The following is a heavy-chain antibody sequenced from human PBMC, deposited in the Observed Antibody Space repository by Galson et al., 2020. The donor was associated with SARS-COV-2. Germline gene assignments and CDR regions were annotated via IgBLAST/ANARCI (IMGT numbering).Heavy chain of an antibody. CDR3: ARGYGGNYYYMDV. CDR2: ILYDGSNK. J-gene: IGHJ6*03. CDR1: GFTFSSYA. D-gene: IGHD4-17*01. Sequence: GGSLRLSCAASGFTFSSYAMHWVRQAPGKGLEWVAVILYDGSNKYYADSVKGRFTISRDNSKNTLYLQMNSLRAEDTAVYYCARGYGGNYYYMDVWGKGTTVTVSS. V-gene: IGHV3-30*01.